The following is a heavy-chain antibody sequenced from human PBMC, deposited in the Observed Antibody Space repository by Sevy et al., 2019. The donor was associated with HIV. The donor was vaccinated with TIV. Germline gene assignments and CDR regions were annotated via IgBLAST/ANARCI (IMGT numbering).Heavy chain of an antibody. CDR1: GFTFEDYA. CDR3: AKDSYYDSSGYFDA. CDR2: ISWNSGRI. D-gene: IGHD3-22*01. V-gene: IGHV3-9*01. J-gene: IGHJ4*01. Sequence: GGSLRLSCAASGFTFEDYALHWVRQVPGKGLEWVSGISWNSGRIGYADSVKGRFTISRDNAKNSLYLQMNSLRAEDTAFYYCAKDSYYDSSGYFDAWGHGTLVTVSS.